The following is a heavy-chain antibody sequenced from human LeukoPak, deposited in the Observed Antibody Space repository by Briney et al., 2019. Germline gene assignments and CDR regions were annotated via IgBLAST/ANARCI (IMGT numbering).Heavy chain of an antibody. V-gene: IGHV3-43D*03. D-gene: IGHD3-22*01. CDR2: ISWDGGST. CDR1: GFTFSRYD. Sequence: GRSLRLSCAASGFTFSRYDMHWVRQAPGKGLEWVSLISWDGGSTYYADSVKGRFTISRDNSKNSLYLQMNSLRAEDTALYYCAKDIRPYYEGEGGFDYWGQGTLVTVSS. J-gene: IGHJ4*02. CDR3: AKDIRPYYEGEGGFDY.